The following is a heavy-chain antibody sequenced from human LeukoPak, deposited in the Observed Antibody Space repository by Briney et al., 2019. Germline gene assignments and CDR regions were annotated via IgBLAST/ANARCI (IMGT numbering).Heavy chain of an antibody. CDR3: ARRKKQLPYFFDY. D-gene: IGHD2-2*02. V-gene: IGHV4-59*12. CDR2: IYYSGST. J-gene: IGHJ4*02. Sequence: SETLSLTCTVSGGSISSYYWSWIRQPPGKGLEWIGYIYYSGSTNYNPSLKSRVTISVDTSKNQFSLKLSSVTAADTAVYYCARRKKQLPYFFDYWGQGTLVTVSS. CDR1: GGSISSYY.